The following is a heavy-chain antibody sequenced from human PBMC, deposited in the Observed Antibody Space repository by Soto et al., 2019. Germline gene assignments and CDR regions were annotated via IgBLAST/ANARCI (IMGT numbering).Heavy chain of an antibody. Sequence: KPSETLSLTCAVYGGSFSVYYWSWIRHPPGKGLEWIGEINHSGSTNYNPSLKSRVTISVDTSKNQFSLKLSSVTAADTAVYYCARVRESRFGAAAGTSWFDPWGQGTLVTVSS. V-gene: IGHV4-34*01. J-gene: IGHJ5*02. D-gene: IGHD6-13*01. CDR2: INHSGST. CDR1: GGSFSVYY. CDR3: ARVRESRFGAAAGTSWFDP.